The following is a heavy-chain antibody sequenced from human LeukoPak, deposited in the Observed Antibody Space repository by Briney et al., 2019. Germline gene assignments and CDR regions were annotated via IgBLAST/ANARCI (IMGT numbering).Heavy chain of an antibody. V-gene: IGHV3-48*01. Sequence: GGSLRLSCAASKFTFSSYAMNWVRQAPGKGLEWISHISGASVSIYYADSVKGRFTISRDNAKNSLYLQMSSLRAEDTAMSYCGTGTYYYNSVHVLDIWGQGTLITVSS. CDR3: GTGTYYYNSVHVLDI. CDR1: KFTFSSYA. J-gene: IGHJ3*02. D-gene: IGHD3-10*01. CDR2: ISGASVSI.